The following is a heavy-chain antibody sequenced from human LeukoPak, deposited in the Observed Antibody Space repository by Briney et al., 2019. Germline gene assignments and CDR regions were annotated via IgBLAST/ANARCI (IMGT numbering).Heavy chain of an antibody. J-gene: IGHJ4*02. CDR2: INPSSGGT. D-gene: IGHD5-18*01. CDR3: ARGRGYSYGTYYFDY. V-gene: IGHV1-2*02. CDR1: GYTFTVYY. Sequence: EASVSVSCKASGYTFTVYYMHWVRQAPGQGLEWMGWINPSSGGTYYAQKFQGRVTMTRDTSTSTVYMELSSLRSEDTAVYYCARGRGYSYGTYYFDYWGQGPLVTVSS.